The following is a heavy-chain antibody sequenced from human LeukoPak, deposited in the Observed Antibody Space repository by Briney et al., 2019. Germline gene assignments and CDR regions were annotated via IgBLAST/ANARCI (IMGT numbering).Heavy chain of an antibody. J-gene: IGHJ3*01. CDR2: IINDGTTT. CDR1: GLTFHNTW. V-gene: IGHV3-74*01. D-gene: IGHD2/OR15-2a*01. CDR3: AADGEYAFLV. Sequence: AGGSLRLSCAASGLTFHNTWMHWLRQAPGKGLVWVSRIINDGTTTTYADSVKGRFTISRDNAKKTVYLQMNSLRADDTAVYYCAADGEYAFLVWGQGTMVTVSS.